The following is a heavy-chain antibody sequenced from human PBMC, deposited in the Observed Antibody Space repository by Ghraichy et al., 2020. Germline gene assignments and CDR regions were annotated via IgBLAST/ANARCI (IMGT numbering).Heavy chain of an antibody. CDR3: VRQDSSSRHYSGMDV. Sequence: SQTLSLTCAISGDSVSSNSAAWNWIRQFPSGGLEWLGRTYYRSKWYNDYAVSVKSPITINPDTSKNQFSLQLNSVTPEDTAVYYCVRQDSSSRHYSGMDVWGQGTTVTVS. D-gene: IGHD6-6*01. J-gene: IGHJ6*02. CDR1: GDSVSSNSAA. CDR2: TYYRSKWYN. V-gene: IGHV6-1*01.